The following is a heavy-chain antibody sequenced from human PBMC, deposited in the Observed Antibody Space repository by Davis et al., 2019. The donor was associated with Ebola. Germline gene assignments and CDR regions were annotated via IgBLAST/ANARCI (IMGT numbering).Heavy chain of an antibody. CDR1: GFTFRNYW. Sequence: GESLKISCAASGFTFRNYWMSWVRQAPGKGLEWVSRISGSGGSTYYADSVKGRFTISRDNAKNTLSLQMNSLRAEDTAVYYCAKVRDDYWGQGTLVTVSS. CDR2: ISGSGGST. J-gene: IGHJ4*02. V-gene: IGHV3-23*01. CDR3: AKVRDDY.